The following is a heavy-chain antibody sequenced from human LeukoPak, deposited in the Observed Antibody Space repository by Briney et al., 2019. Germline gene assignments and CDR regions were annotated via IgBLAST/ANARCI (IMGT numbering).Heavy chain of an antibody. CDR2: IIPIFGTA. J-gene: IGHJ5*02. D-gene: IGHD3-3*01. CDR1: GGTFSSYA. V-gene: IGHV1-69*05. CDR3: ARGYYDFWSGSGPGWFDP. Sequence: SSVKVSCKASGGTFSSYAISWVRQAPGQGLEWMGRIIPIFGTANYAQKSQGRVTITTDESTSTAYMELSSLRSEDTAVYYCARGYYDFWSGSGPGWFDPLGPGNPGHRLL.